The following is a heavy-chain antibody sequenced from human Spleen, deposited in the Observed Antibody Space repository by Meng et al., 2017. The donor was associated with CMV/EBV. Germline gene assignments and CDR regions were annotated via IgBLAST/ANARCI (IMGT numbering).Heavy chain of an antibody. D-gene: IGHD3-3*01. CDR1: GFTFSNSD. Sequence: GSLRLSCAASGFTFSNSDMNWIRQPPGKGLEWIGEINHSGSTNYNPSLKSRVTISVDTSKNQFSLKLSSVTAADTAVYYCARGAYYDFWSGHYYYGMDVWGQGTTVTVSS. CDR3: ARGAYYDFWSGHYYYGMDV. V-gene: IGHV4-34*01. J-gene: IGHJ6*02. CDR2: INHSGST.